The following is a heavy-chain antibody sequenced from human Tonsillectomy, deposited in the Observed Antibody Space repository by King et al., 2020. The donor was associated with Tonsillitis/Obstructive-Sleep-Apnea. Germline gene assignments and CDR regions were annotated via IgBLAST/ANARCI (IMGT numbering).Heavy chain of an antibody. V-gene: IGHV3-33*01. J-gene: IGHJ4*02. CDR3: ARGPYDFWSGYPDY. Sequence: VQLVESGGGVVQPGRSLRLSCAASGFTFSSYGMHWVRQAPGKGLEWVAVIWYDGSNKYYADSVKGRFTISRDNSKNTLYLHMNSLRAEDTAVYYCARGPYDFWSGYPDYWGQGTLVTVSS. D-gene: IGHD3-3*01. CDR1: GFTFSSYG. CDR2: IWYDGSNK.